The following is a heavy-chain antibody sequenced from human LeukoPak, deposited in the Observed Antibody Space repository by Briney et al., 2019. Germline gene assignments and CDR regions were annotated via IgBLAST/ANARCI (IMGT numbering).Heavy chain of an antibody. CDR1: GFTFDSYA. J-gene: IGHJ4*02. Sequence: GGSLRLSCAAAGFTFDSYAMNCVRQPAGEGLEWVSAISSSGGSTYYADSVKGPFTIYRDDSKNTLYLQMNRLRAGDTAVYYCAKDDSADAATADFDYWGQGTLVTVSS. V-gene: IGHV3-23*01. CDR3: AKDDSADAATADFDY. D-gene: IGHD6-13*01. CDR2: ISSSGGST.